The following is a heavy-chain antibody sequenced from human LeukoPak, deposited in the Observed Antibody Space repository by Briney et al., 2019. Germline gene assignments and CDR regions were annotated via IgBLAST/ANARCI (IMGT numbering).Heavy chain of an antibody. CDR3: ARVIEGGSYYFDY. CDR2: INPNSGGT. V-gene: IGHV1-2*02. CDR1: GYTFTSYG. J-gene: IGHJ4*02. D-gene: IGHD1-26*01. Sequence: GASVKVSCKASGYTFTSYGISWVRQAPGQGLEWMGWINPNSGGTNYAQKFQGRVTMTRDTSISTAYMELSRLRSDDTAVYYCARVIEGGSYYFDYWGQGTLVTVSS.